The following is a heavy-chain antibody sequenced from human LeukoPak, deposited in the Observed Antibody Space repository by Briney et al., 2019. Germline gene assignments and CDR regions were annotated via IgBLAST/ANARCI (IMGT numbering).Heavy chain of an antibody. CDR1: GYSISSGYY. CDR3: ASSTRGYTYGWYYFDY. V-gene: IGHV4-38-2*01. Sequence: SETLSLTCAVSGYSISSGYYWGWIRQPPGKGLEWIGNKFHSGSTYSNPALKSRVTISVDTSKNQFSLKLSSVTAADTAVNYCASSTRGYTYGWYYFDYWGQGTLVTVSS. J-gene: IGHJ4*02. D-gene: IGHD5-18*01. CDR2: KFHSGST.